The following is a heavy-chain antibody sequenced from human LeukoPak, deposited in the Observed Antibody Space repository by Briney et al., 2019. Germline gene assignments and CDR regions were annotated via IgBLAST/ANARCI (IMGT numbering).Heavy chain of an antibody. CDR3: AKNWNYYDSSGYYPGAFDI. CDR1: GFTFSSYA. CDR2: ISGSDGST. J-gene: IGHJ3*02. V-gene: IGHV3-23*01. D-gene: IGHD3-22*01. Sequence: GGSLRLSCAASGFTFSSYAMSWVRQAPGKGLEWVSAISGSDGSTYYADSVKGRFTISRDNSKNTLYLQMNSLRAEDTAVYYCAKNWNYYDSSGYYPGAFDIWGLGTMVTVPS.